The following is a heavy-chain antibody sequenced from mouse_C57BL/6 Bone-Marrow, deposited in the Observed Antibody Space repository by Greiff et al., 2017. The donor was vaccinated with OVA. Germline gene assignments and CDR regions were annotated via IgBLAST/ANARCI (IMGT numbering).Heavy chain of an antibody. J-gene: IGHJ2*01. CDR3: ARDGYFYFEY. CDR1: GYSITSGYY. Sequence: EVQLQESGPGLVKPSQSLSLTCSVTGYSITSGYYWNWIRQFPGNKLEWMGYISYDGSNNYNPSLKNRISITRDTSKNQFFLKLNSVTTEDTATYYCARDGYFYFEYWGQGTTLTVSS. V-gene: IGHV3-6*01. CDR2: ISYDGSN. D-gene: IGHD2-3*01.